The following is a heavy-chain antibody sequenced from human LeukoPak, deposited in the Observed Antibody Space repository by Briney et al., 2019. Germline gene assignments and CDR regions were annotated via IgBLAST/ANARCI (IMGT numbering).Heavy chain of an antibody. CDR1: GGSISSSNYY. Sequence: PSETLSLTCTVSGGSISSSNYYWAWIRQPPGKGLECIGNIYYSGNTYYNPSLKSRVTLFVDTSKKQFSLRLTSVTAADTAVYYCARQGGSFSGTKDAKGFDSWGQGTLVTVSS. D-gene: IGHD1-26*01. CDR3: ARQGGSFSGTKDAKGFDS. V-gene: IGHV4-39*01. CDR2: IYYSGNT. J-gene: IGHJ4*02.